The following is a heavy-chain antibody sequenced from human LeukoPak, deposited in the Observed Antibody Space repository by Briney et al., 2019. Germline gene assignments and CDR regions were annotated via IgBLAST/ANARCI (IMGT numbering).Heavy chain of an antibody. D-gene: IGHD3-10*01. CDR1: GFTFSTYA. V-gene: IGHV3-30*04. Sequence: GGSLRLSCAPSGFTFSTYAMHGVRQAPGKGVEWVAVISYDGSNKYYADSVKGRFTISRDNSKNTLYLQMNSLRAEDTALYYCARSSRRGAITMVRGVVNRGAFDIWGQGTMVTVSS. CDR2: ISYDGSNK. J-gene: IGHJ3*02. CDR3: ARSSRRGAITMVRGVVNRGAFDI.